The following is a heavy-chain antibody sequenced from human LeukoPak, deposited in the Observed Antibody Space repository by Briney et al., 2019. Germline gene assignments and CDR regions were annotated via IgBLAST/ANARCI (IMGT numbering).Heavy chain of an antibody. CDR3: AKGLGFFPQFGF. V-gene: IGHV3-23*01. J-gene: IGHJ4*02. D-gene: IGHD3-10*01. CDR2: ISDRGDTT. Sequence: SGGSLRLSCTVSGFTFDTEAMTWIRQGPGKGLEWVSTISDRGDTTYYADSVKCRFSISRDNSKCTLYLQMTTLRAEDTAFYYCAKGLGFFPQFGFWSRGTLVAVSS. CDR1: GFTFDTEA.